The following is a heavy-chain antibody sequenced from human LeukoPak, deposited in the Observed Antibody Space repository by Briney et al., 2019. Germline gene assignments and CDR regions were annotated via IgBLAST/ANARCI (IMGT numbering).Heavy chain of an antibody. CDR1: GFTFDDYA. CDR2: ISWDGGST. Sequence: PGGSLRLSCAASGFTFDDYAMHWVRQAPGKGLEWVSLISWDGGSTYYADSVKGRFTISRDNSKNSLYLQMNSLRAEDTALYYCAKDISGCSGGSCYSVFDYWGQGTLVTVSS. CDR3: AKDISGCSGGSCYSVFDY. J-gene: IGHJ4*02. V-gene: IGHV3-43D*03. D-gene: IGHD2-15*01.